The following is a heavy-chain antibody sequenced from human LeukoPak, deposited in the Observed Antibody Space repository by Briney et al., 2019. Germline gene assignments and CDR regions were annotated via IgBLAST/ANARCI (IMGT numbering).Heavy chain of an antibody. CDR2: ICASGGST. CDR3: AKAEGYDILTGLDY. D-gene: IGHD3-9*01. V-gene: IGHV3-23*01. CDR1: GFTFSSYA. Sequence: PGGSLRLSCATSGFTFSSYAMSWGRQAPGQGLEWVSGICASGGSTYYADSVKGRCTTSRVNSKNTLYLQMNSLRTEDTAVYYCAKAEGYDILTGLDYWGQGTLVTVSS. J-gene: IGHJ4*02.